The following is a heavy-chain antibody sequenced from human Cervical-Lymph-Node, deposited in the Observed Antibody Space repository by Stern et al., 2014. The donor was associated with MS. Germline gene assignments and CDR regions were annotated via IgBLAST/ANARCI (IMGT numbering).Heavy chain of an antibody. CDR1: GYTFTSYA. D-gene: IGHD3-3*01. V-gene: IGHV1-3*01. Sequence: QVQLGQSGAEVKKPGASVKVSCKASGYTFTSYAMHWVRQAPGQRLEWMGWINAGNGNTKYSQKFQGRVTITRDTSASTAYMELSSLRSEDTAVYYCASPERFLEWLPNYGMDVWGQGTTVTVSS. J-gene: IGHJ6*02. CDR2: INAGNGNT. CDR3: ASPERFLEWLPNYGMDV.